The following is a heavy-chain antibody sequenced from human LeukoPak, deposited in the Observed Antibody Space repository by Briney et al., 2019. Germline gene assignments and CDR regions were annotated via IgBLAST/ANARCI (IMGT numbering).Heavy chain of an antibody. CDR1: GFTFSSYA. CDR2: ISYDGSNK. V-gene: IGHV3-30-3*01. Sequence: GRSLRLSCAASGFTFSSYAMHWVRRAPGKGLEWVAVISYDGSNKYYADSVKGRFTISRDNSKNTLYLQMNSLRAEDTAVYYCARTGGSGAFDIWGQGTMVTVSS. CDR3: ARTGGSGAFDI. D-gene: IGHD1-1*01. J-gene: IGHJ3*02.